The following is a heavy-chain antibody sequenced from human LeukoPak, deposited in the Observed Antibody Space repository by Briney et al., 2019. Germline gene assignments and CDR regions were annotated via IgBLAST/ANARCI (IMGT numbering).Heavy chain of an antibody. CDR1: GGTLSSYA. CDR3: ASCYGDYVPFDY. D-gene: IGHD4-17*01. V-gene: IGHV1-69*13. CDR2: IIPIFGTA. J-gene: IGHJ4*02. Sequence: VASVKVSCKASGGTLSSYAISWVRQAPGQGLEWMGGIIPIFGTANYAQKFQGRVTITADESTSTAYMELSSLRSEDTAVYYCASCYGDYVPFDYWGQGTLVTVSS.